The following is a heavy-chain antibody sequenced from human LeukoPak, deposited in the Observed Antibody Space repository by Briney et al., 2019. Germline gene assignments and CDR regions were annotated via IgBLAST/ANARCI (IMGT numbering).Heavy chain of an antibody. D-gene: IGHD3-22*01. J-gene: IGHJ3*02. CDR2: IYTSGST. V-gene: IGHV4-61*02. CDR1: GGSISSGSYY. Sequence: PSETLSLTCTVSGGSISSGSYYWSWIRQPAGKGLEWIGRIYTSGSTNYNPSLKSRVTISVDTSKNQFSLKLSSVTAADTAVYYCATYWGNYYDSSGYYGAFDIWGQGTMVTVSS. CDR3: ATYWGNYYDSSGYYGAFDI.